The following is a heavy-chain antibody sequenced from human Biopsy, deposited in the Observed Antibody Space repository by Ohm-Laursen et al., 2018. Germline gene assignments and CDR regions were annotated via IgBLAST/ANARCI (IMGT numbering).Heavy chain of an antibody. CDR1: GGSISSDY. V-gene: IGHV4-59*01. CDR3: ARATNSTGWPYYYFYGMDV. J-gene: IGHJ6*02. CDR2: SYYSGST. Sequence: SVTLSLTCTVSGGSISSDYWSWIPQTPGKGLEWIGYSYYSGSTNYNPALKSRVTISVDTSKNQFSLRLNSVTAADTAVYYCARATNSTGWPYYYFYGMDVWGQGTTVTVSS. D-gene: IGHD2/OR15-2a*01.